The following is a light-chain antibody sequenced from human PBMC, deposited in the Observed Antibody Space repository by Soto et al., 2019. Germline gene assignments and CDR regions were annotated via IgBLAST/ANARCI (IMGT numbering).Light chain of an antibody. CDR3: QHHPSS. CDR1: QSISTD. Sequence: ALAQSPVALSLSPGERATLSCRASQSISTDLAWYQQKPGQAPRLLIYDASNRATGIPGRFAGSESGTDFALPISSLEPEYYVLFYGQHHPSSFGGGTKVEI. J-gene: IGKJ4*01. V-gene: IGKV3-11*01. CDR2: DAS.